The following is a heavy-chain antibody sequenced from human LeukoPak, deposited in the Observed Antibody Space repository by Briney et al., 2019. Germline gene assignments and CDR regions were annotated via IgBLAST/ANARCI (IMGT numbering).Heavy chain of an antibody. J-gene: IGHJ5*02. CDR1: GDSISSGSYY. CDR2: IATSGNA. V-gene: IGHV4-61*02. CDR3: AKSSSPS. D-gene: IGHD6-13*01. Sequence: SEALSLTCIVSGDSISSGSYYWTWIRRPAGKGLEWIGRIATSGNANYNPSLKSLVTIFIDTAKNQFSLKLSSVTPADPPVYYCAKSSSPSWGPGLLATVSS.